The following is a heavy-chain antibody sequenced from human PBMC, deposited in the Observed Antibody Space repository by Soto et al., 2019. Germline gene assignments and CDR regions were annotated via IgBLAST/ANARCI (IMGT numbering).Heavy chain of an antibody. CDR3: ARDRRVAGRAHMDV. Sequence: QVQLVQSGAEVKKPGSSVKVSCKASGGSFSSYAISWVRQAPGQGLEWMGGIIPIVGTGNYAQNFQGRVTITADESQLTAYMALGTLTAEDTAMYYCARDRRVAGRAHMDVCGQCTTVTITS. CDR2: IIPIVGTG. D-gene: IGHD2-15*01. J-gene: IGHJ6*02. V-gene: IGHV1-69*01. CDR1: GGSFSSYA.